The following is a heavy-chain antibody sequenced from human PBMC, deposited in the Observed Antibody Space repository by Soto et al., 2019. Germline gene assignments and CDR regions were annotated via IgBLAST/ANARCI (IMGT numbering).Heavy chain of an antibody. V-gene: IGHV3-30-3*01. CDR2: ISYDGSNK. D-gene: IGHD3-22*01. Sequence: GESLKISCAASGFTFSSYAMHWVRQAPGKGLEWVAVISYDGSNKYHADSVKGRFTISRDNSKNTLYLQMNSLRAEDTAVYYCARDSPDPHYDSSGYYYDFDYWGQGTLVTVYS. J-gene: IGHJ4*02. CDR3: ARDSPDPHYDSSGYYYDFDY. CDR1: GFTFSSYA.